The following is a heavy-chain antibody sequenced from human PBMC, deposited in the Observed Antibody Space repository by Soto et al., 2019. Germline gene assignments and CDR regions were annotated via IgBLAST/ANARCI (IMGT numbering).Heavy chain of an antibody. CDR2: ISYDGSNK. CDR1: GFTFSSYA. D-gene: IGHD5-12*01. Sequence: GGSLRLSCAASGFTFSSYAMHWVRQAPGKGLEWVAVISYDGSNKYYADSVKGRFTISRDNSKNTLYLQMNSLRAEDTAVYYCARGYSGYGSYFDYWGQGTLVTVSS. J-gene: IGHJ4*02. V-gene: IGHV3-30-3*01. CDR3: ARGYSGYGSYFDY.